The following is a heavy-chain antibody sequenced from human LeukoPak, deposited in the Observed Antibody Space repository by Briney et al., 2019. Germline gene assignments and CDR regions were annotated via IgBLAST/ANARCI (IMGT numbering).Heavy chain of an antibody. V-gene: IGHV4-59*01. CDR2: ISYSGST. CDR3: AKMHWDSGYVRTAIDY. Sequence: PSETLSLTCTVSGGSISNFYWSWIRQPPGKGLEWIGYISYSGSTNYNPSLKSRVTISVDTSNNQFSLKLSSVTAADTAVYYCAKMHWDSGYVRTAIDYWGQGTLVTVSS. J-gene: IGHJ4*02. D-gene: IGHD5-12*01. CDR1: GGSISNFY.